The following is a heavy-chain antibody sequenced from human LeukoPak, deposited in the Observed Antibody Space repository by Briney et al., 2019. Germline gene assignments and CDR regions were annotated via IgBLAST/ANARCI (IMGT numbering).Heavy chain of an antibody. J-gene: IGHJ3*02. Sequence: GGSLRLSCAASGFTFSSYAMHWVRQAPGKGLEWVAVISYDGSNKYYADSVKGRFTISRDNSKNTLYLQMNSLRAEDTAVYYCARTPHYYDSSVNPSAAFDIWGQGTMVTVSS. D-gene: IGHD3-22*01. CDR3: ARTPHYYDSSVNPSAAFDI. CDR1: GFTFSSYA. V-gene: IGHV3-30-3*01. CDR2: ISYDGSNK.